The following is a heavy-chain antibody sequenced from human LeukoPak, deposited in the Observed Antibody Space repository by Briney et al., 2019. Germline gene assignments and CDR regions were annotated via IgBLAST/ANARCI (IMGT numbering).Heavy chain of an antibody. CDR2: IYHSGST. J-gene: IGHJ5*02. CDR3: ARVVGYCTNGVCYTARAGYNWFDP. V-gene: IGHV4-4*02. Sequence: GSLRLSCAASGFTFSSYAMSWVRQPPGKGLEWIGEIYHSGSTNYNPSLKSRVTISVDKSKNQFSLKLSSVTAADTAVYYCARVVGYCTNGVCYTARAGYNWFDPWGQGTLVTVSS. D-gene: IGHD2-8*01. CDR1: GFTFSSYAM.